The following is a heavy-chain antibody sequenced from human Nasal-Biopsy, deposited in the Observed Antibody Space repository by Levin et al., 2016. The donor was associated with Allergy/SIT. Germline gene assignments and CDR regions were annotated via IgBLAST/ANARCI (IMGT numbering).Heavy chain of an antibody. J-gene: IGHJ4*02. V-gene: IGHV3-30*02. CDR1: GFIFSNYA. CDR2: LRYDGGYT. Sequence: GGSLRLSCAASGFIFSNYAMHWVRQAPGKGLEWVAFLRYDGGYTYYAKSVRGRFTISRDVSENTLYLQMSSLGPEDTAVYYCAKDRYSGSYFLDYWGQGTLVTVSS. D-gene: IGHD1-26*01. CDR3: AKDRYSGSYFLDY.